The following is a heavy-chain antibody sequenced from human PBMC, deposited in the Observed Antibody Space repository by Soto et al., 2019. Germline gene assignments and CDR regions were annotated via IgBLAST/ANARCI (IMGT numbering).Heavy chain of an antibody. CDR2: IYYSGST. J-gene: IGHJ3*02. CDR3: ARFDYGGNSAFDI. CDR1: GGSISSGDYY. Sequence: PSETLSLTCTVSGGSISSGDYYWSWIRQPPGKGLEWIGYIYYSGSTYYNPSLKSRVTISVDTSKNQFSLKLSSVTAAGTAVYYCARFDYGGNSAFDIWGQGTMVTVSS. V-gene: IGHV4-30-4*01. D-gene: IGHD4-17*01.